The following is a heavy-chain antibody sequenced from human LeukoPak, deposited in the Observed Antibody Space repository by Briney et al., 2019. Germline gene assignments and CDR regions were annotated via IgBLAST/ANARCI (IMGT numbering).Heavy chain of an antibody. CDR3: ARDRTLAVATHPNWYFDL. V-gene: IGHV3-21*01. CDR2: IRSGRSHI. J-gene: IGHJ2*01. Sequence: GGSLRLSCAASGFSCNNYSMNCVRQALGKGLEWVSSIRSGRSHIFYADSLKGRFTISRDNAKNSLFLQMNSLRAEDTAVYYCARDRTLAVATHPNWYFDLWGRGTLVTVSS. D-gene: IGHD6-19*01. CDR1: GFSCNNYS.